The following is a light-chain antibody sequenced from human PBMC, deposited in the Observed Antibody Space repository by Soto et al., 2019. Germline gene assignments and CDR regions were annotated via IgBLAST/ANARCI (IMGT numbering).Light chain of an antibody. Sequence: QSVLTQPASVSGSPGQSITISCTGTSSDIGAYNYVSWYQQHRGKAPKLIIYDVGNRPSGVSNRFSGSKSGNTASLTISGLQAEDEVDYYCSSYTSSGTVVFGGGTKLTVL. CDR1: SSDIGAYNY. V-gene: IGLV2-14*01. CDR3: SSYTSSGTVV. CDR2: DVG. J-gene: IGLJ3*02.